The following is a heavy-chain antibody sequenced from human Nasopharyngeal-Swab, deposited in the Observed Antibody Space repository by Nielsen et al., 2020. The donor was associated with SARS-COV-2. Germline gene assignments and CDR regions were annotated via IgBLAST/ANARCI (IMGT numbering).Heavy chain of an antibody. CDR1: CCSLNSYCYY. V-gene: IGHV4-39*05. CDR2: IYYMGST. Sequence: WGSPGLSCTVSCCSLNSYCYYWGWLRPPPGKGLEWIGSIYYMGSTYYNPSLKSRVTISVDTSKNQFSLKLSSVTAADTAVYYCATPYKYYYDSSGYYYWGQGTLVTVSS. CDR3: ATPYKYYYDSSGYYY. J-gene: IGHJ4*02. D-gene: IGHD3-22*01.